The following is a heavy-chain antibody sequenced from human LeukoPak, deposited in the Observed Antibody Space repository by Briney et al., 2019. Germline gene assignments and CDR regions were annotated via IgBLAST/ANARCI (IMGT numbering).Heavy chain of an antibody. J-gene: IGHJ4*02. CDR1: GFTFSSYG. V-gene: IGHV3-33*01. CDR2: IWYDGSNK. Sequence: GGSLRLSCAASGFTFSSYGMHWVRQAPGKGLEWVAVIWYDGSNKYYADSVKGRFTISRDNAKNSLYLQMNSLRAEDTAVYYCAREYLDLLWFGELLPPAFDHWGQGTLVTVSS. CDR3: AREYLDLLWFGELLPPAFDH. D-gene: IGHD3-10*01.